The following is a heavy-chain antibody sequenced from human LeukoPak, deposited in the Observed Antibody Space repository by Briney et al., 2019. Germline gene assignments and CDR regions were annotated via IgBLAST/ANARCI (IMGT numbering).Heavy chain of an antibody. V-gene: IGHV3-53*01. J-gene: IGHJ4*02. CDR3: ARVRGSSGWSGIYFDY. CDR2: IYSGGST. Sequence: GGSLRLSCAASGFTVSSNYMSWVRQAPGKGLEWVSVIYSGGSTYYADSVKGRFTISRDNAKNSLYLQMNSLRAEDTAVYYCARVRGSSGWSGIYFDYWGQGTLVTVSS. D-gene: IGHD6-19*01. CDR1: GFTVSSNY.